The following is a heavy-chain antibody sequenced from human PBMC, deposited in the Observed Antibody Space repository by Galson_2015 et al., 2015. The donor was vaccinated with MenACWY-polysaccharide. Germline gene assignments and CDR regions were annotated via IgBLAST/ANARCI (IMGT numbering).Heavy chain of an antibody. CDR1: GITFSRDG. J-gene: IGHJ4*02. V-gene: IGHV3-30-3*01. Sequence: SLRLSCAASGITFSRDGFHWVRQAPGKGLEWVAVSRSHNSKQFYADSVKGRFTVSGDESTSTLYLQMNSLRPEDTAVYYCARDRPDCSVGTCLPGNYFDYWGQGTLVTVSS. CDR3: ARDRPDCSVGTCLPGNYFDY. D-gene: IGHD2-15*01. CDR2: SRSHNSKQ.